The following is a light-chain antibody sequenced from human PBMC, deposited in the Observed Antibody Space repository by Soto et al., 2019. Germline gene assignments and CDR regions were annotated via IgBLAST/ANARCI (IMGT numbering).Light chain of an antibody. CDR3: QQYNSYPWT. Sequence: DIQMAQSPCTLSASLVYGITITFRASQSISSWLAWYQQKPGKAPKLLIYKASSLESGVPSRFSGSGSGTEFTLTISSLQPDDFATYYCQQYNSYPWTFGQGTKV. CDR2: KAS. CDR1: QSISSW. V-gene: IGKV1-5*03. J-gene: IGKJ1*01.